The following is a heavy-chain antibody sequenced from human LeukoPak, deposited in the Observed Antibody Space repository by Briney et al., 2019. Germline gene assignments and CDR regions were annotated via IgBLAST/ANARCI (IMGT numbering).Heavy chain of an antibody. Sequence: QPGGSLRLSCAASGFTFSSYGMHWVRQAPGKGLEWVAVISYDGSNKYYADSVKGRFTISRDNFKNTLYLQMNSLRAGDTAVYYCAKDPRSGYYGGPYYFDYWGQGTLVTVSS. V-gene: IGHV3-30*18. J-gene: IGHJ4*02. D-gene: IGHD3-3*01. CDR1: GFTFSSYG. CDR2: ISYDGSNK. CDR3: AKDPRSGYYGGPYYFDY.